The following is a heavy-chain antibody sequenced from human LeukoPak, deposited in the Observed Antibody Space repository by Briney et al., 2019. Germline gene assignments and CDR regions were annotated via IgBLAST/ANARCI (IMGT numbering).Heavy chain of an antibody. CDR1: GASISNYY. CDR3: AGAPMTSAGTALKD. Sequence: SETLSLTCTVSGASISNYYWSWIRQPPGKALECIGYISYSGSSNYNPSLKSRVIISVDTSKNQLSLKLNSVTAADTAVYYCAGAPMTSAGTALKDWGQGTLVTVSS. D-gene: IGHD2-21*02. CDR2: ISYSGSS. V-gene: IGHV4-59*01. J-gene: IGHJ4*02.